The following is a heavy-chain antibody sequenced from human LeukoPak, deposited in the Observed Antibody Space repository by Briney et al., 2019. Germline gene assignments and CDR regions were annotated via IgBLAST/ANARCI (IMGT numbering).Heavy chain of an antibody. Sequence: SEALSLTCTVSGGSIRDYYWSWIRQPPGKALEWIGHIFYTGSTTYTPSLKTRLTISLDTSKNQFSLKLSAVTAADTAVYFCARHGGFGTYPLDCWGQGALVTVSS. CDR2: IFYTGST. D-gene: IGHD1-26*01. CDR3: ARHGGFGTYPLDC. V-gene: IGHV4-59*08. CDR1: GGSIRDYY. J-gene: IGHJ4*02.